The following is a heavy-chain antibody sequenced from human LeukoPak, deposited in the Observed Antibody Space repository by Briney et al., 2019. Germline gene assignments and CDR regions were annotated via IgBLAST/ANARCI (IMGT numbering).Heavy chain of an antibody. CDR3: ARVYYYDSSGGYYFDY. Sequence: ASVKVSCKASGYTFTSYGINWVRQAPGQGLEWMGIINPSGGSTSYAQKFQGRVTMTRDMSASTVYMELSSLRSEDTAVYYCARVYYYDSSGGYYFDYWGQGTLVTVSP. CDR2: INPSGGST. J-gene: IGHJ4*02. V-gene: IGHV1-46*01. D-gene: IGHD3-22*01. CDR1: GYTFTSYG.